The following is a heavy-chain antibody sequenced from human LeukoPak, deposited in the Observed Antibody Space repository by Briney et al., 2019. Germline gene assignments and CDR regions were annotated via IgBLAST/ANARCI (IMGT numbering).Heavy chain of an antibody. CDR2: INPNSGGT. CDR1: GYTFTGYY. CDR3: ARDRVAAAGTPRDYYYYGMDV. Sequence: ASVKVSCKASGYTFTGYYMHWVRHAPGQGLEWMGWINPNSGGTNYAQKFQGWVTMTRDTSISTAYMELSRLRSDDTAVYYCARDRVAAAGTPRDYYYYGMDVWGKGTTVTVSS. D-gene: IGHD6-13*01. J-gene: IGHJ6*04. V-gene: IGHV1-2*04.